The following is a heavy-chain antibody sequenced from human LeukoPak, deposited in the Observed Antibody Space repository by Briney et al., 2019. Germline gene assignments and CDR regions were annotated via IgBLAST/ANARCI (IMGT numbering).Heavy chain of an antibody. J-gene: IGHJ6*02. V-gene: IGHV1-24*01. CDR3: ATVPYSSGNYGMDV. CDR2: FDPEDGET. Sequence: ASVKVSCKVSGYTLTELSMHWVRQAPGKGLEWMGGFDPEDGETIYAQKFQGRVTMTEDTSTDTAYMELSSLRSEDTAVYYCATVPYSSGNYGMDVWDQGTTVTVSS. CDR1: GYTLTELS. D-gene: IGHD6-19*01.